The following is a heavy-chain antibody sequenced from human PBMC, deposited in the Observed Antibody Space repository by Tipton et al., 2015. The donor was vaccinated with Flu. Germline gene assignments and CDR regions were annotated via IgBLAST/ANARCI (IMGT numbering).Heavy chain of an antibody. D-gene: IGHD3-9*01. CDR3: ARGTVILTGYCVFDY. CDR2: INQDGSEK. V-gene: IGHV3-7*01. CDR1: GFSLSSYW. Sequence: SLRLSCAASGFSLSSYWVSWVRQAPGKGLEWVGNINQDGSEKYSVDSVRGRFTITRDNAKNSLYLQMNSLRAEDTAVYYCARGTVILTGYCVFDYWGQGTLVTVSS. J-gene: IGHJ4*02.